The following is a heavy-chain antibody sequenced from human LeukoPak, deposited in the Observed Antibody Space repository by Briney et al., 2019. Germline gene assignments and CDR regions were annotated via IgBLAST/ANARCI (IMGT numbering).Heavy chain of an antibody. J-gene: IGHJ4*02. CDR3: ARTQTTIAARPHFDY. V-gene: IGHV1-69*13. CDR1: GYTFSSYA. D-gene: IGHD6-6*01. CDR2: IIPIFGTA. Sequence: ASVKVSCKTSGYTFSSYAISWVRQAPGQGLEWMGGIIPIFGTANYAQKFQGRVTITADESTSTAYMELSSLRSEDTAVYYCARTQTTIAARPHFDYWGQGTLVTVSS.